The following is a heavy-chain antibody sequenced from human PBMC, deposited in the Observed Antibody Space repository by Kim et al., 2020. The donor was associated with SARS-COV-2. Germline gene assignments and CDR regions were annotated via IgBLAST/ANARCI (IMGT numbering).Heavy chain of an antibody. Sequence: SVSGRLVITRDESQKTAYLQMNSLKTEDTAVYYCTRIPGAPFAFWDAFDIWGQGTMVTVSS. V-gene: IGHV3-73*01. D-gene: IGHD3-3*01. J-gene: IGHJ3*02. CDR3: TRIPGAPFAFWDAFDI.